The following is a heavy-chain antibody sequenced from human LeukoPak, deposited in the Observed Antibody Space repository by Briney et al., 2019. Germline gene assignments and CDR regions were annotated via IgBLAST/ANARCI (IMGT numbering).Heavy chain of an antibody. D-gene: IGHD2-2*01. CDR1: GFTFSSYG. CDR3: AKAGIIGYCSSTSCPLDY. V-gene: IGHV3-23*01. J-gene: IGHJ4*02. Sequence: PGGSLRLSCAASGFTFSSYGMSWVRQAPGKGLEWVSAISGSGGSTYYADSVKGRFTISRDNSKNTLYLQMNSLRAEDTAVYYCAKAGIIGYCSSTSCPLDYWGQGTLVTVSS. CDR2: ISGSGGST.